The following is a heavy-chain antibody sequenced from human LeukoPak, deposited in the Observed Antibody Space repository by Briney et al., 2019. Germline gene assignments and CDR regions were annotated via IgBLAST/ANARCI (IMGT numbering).Heavy chain of an antibody. Sequence: ASVKVSCKAPGDTFTGFYMHWVRQAPGQGLEWMGWIDPYSGGTSYPQKFQGRVSMTRDTSISTVYMELSRLTSADTAVYSCARDSAGHEPPFDSWGQGTLVSVSS. CDR2: IDPYSGGT. CDR1: GDTFTGFY. D-gene: IGHD1-14*01. J-gene: IGHJ4*02. V-gene: IGHV1-2*02. CDR3: ARDSAGHEPPFDS.